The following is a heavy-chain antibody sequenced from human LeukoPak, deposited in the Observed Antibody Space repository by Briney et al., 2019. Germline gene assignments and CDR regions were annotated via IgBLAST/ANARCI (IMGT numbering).Heavy chain of an antibody. CDR1: GGTFSSYA. CDR3: ANSRGYCTNGVCYSDAFDI. Sequence: SVKVSCKASGGTFSSYAISWLRQAPGQGLEWMGGIIPIFGTANYAQKFQGRVTITTDESTSTAYMELSSLRSEDTAVYYCANSRGYCTNGVCYSDAFDIWGQGTMVTVSS. J-gene: IGHJ3*02. D-gene: IGHD2-8*01. V-gene: IGHV1-69*05. CDR2: IIPIFGTA.